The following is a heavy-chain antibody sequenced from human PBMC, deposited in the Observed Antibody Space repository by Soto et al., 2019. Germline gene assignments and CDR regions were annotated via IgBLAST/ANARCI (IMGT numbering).Heavy chain of an antibody. V-gene: IGHV2-5*01. CDR1: GFSLSTFGMG. J-gene: IGHJ4*02. CDR3: VNSRDSSPSDY. D-gene: IGHD2-21*02. Sequence: QITLRESGPTLVKPTQTLTLTCTYSGFSLSTFGMGVGWIRQPRGKAPEWPALIYWNDDKRYSPSLKNRLTIAKDTSKNLVVLTMTNVDPVDTATYYCVNSRDSSPSDYWGRGTLVTVSS. CDR2: IYWNDDK.